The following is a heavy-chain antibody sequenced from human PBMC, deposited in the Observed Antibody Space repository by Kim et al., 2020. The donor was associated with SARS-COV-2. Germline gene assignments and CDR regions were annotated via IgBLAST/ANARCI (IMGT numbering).Heavy chain of an antibody. CDR3: ATRIDSSSWYGPLDY. Sequence: GGSLRLSCAASGFTFSSYAMHWVRQAPGKGLEWVAVIWYDGSNKYYADSVKGRFTISRDNSKNTLYLQMNSLRAEDTAVYYCATRIDSSSWYGPLDYWGQGTLVTVSS. CDR1: GFTFSSYA. J-gene: IGHJ4*02. D-gene: IGHD6-13*01. V-gene: IGHV3-33*01. CDR2: IWYDGSNK.